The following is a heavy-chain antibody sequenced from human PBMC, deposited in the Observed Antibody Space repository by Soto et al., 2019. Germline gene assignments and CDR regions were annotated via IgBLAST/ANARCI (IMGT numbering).Heavy chain of an antibody. Sequence: SATLSLTCTVSGVSINNYYWTWIRQPPGKRLEWIGAIYYTGSTTYNPSLRSRVTFSVDTSKNQFSLSLTSVTAADTAGYFCAKVVSRGPLDEWGKGKLVRVYS. V-gene: IGHV4-59*01. D-gene: IGHD1-26*01. CDR2: IYYTGST. J-gene: IGHJ4*02. CDR1: GVSINNYY. CDR3: AKVVSRGPLDE.